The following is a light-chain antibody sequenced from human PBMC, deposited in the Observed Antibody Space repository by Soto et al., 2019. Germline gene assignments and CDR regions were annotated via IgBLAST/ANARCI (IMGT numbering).Light chain of an antibody. CDR1: QSISSY. Sequence: DIQMTQSPSSLSASVGDRVTMTCRASQSISSYLNWYQQKPGKAPKLLIYAASSLQSGDPSRFSGSGSGTDFTLTISSLQPEDFATYYCQQSYSTPLTFGGGTKGDIK. V-gene: IGKV1-39*01. CDR2: AAS. J-gene: IGKJ4*01. CDR3: QQSYSTPLT.